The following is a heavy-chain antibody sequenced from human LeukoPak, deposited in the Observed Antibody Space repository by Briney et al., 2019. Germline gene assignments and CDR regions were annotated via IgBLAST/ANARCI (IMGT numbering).Heavy chain of an antibody. J-gene: IGHJ4*02. V-gene: IGHV3-74*01. CDR1: GFTFSSYW. CDR2: INPGGSST. CDR3: ARSNQADDY. Sequence: GGSLRLSCAASGFTFSSYWMHWVRQVPGKGLVWVSRINPGGSSTTYADSVKGRFTISRDNDKNTLYLQMNSLRAEDTAVYYCARSNQADDYWGQGTLVTVSS. D-gene: IGHD4-11*01.